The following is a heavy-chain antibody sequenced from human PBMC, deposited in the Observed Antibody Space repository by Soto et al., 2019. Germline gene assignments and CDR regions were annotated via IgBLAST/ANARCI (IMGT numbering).Heavy chain of an antibody. CDR3: ARDKGPKDLFTRIDY. CDR2: ISSSGSTI. Sequence: GGSLRLSCAASGFTFSDYYMSWIRQAPGKGLEWVSYISSSGSTIYYADSVKGRFTISRDNAKNSLYLQMNSLRAEDTAVYYCARDKGPKDLFTRIDYWGQGTLVTVSS. J-gene: IGHJ4*02. CDR1: GFTFSDYY. V-gene: IGHV3-11*01.